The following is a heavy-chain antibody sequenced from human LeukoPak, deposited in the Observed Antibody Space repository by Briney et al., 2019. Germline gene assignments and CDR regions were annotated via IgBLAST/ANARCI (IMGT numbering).Heavy chain of an antibody. CDR1: GYTFINHG. CDR2: ISAYNANT. CDR3: ARGDLGEYFDY. V-gene: IGHV1-18*01. J-gene: IGHJ4*02. Sequence: ASVKVSCKASGYTFINHGVNWVRQAPGQGLEWMGWISAYNANTNYAQKLQGRVTMTTDTSTSTAYMELRSLRSDDTAVYYCARGDLGEYFDYWGQGTLVTVSS.